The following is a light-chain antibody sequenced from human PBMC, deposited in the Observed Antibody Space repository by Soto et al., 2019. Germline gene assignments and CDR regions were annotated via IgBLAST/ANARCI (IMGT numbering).Light chain of an antibody. Sequence: EIVLTQSPGPLSLSPGERATLSCRASQSVSSNYLAWYQQKPGQAPRLLIYDTSTRATDIPARFSGSGSGTEFTLTISNLQSEDFAVYYCQQYNEWPPLTFGGGTKVDIK. CDR2: DTS. CDR3: QQYNEWPPLT. CDR1: QSVSSN. J-gene: IGKJ4*01. V-gene: IGKV3-15*01.